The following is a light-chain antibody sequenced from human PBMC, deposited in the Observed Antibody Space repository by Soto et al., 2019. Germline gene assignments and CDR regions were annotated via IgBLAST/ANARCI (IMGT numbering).Light chain of an antibody. CDR1: QSVGNNY. CDR3: QQYGSSPFT. V-gene: IGKV3-20*01. J-gene: IGKJ3*01. CDR2: GAS. Sequence: ENVLTQSPGTLSLSPGARATLSCRAGQSVGNNYLAWYQQQPGQVPSLLIFGASSRATGIPDRFSGSGSGKDFSLSISRLEPEDSAVYYCQQYGSSPFTFGPGTKVQIK.